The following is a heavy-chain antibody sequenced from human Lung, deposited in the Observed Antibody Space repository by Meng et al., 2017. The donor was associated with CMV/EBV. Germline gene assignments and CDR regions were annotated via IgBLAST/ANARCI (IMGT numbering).Heavy chain of an antibody. CDR1: GASFTSSSYY. CDR3: VRRFHLTCPED. Sequence: SEPLSLTCTAFGASFTSSSYYWVWIRQPPGKGLEWIGSFYYDGSTYYNPSLKSRVTVFVDTSKNQFSLKVTSVTAADTAMYYCVRRFHLTCPEDWGRGTLVTVSS. V-gene: IGHV4-39*01. J-gene: IGHJ4*02. CDR2: FYYDGST. D-gene: IGHD1-14*01.